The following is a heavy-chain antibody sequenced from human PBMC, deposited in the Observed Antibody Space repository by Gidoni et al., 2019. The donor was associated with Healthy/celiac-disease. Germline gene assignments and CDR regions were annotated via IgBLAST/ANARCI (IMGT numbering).Heavy chain of an antibody. CDR3: AKDLIGSGSYYPSLDY. V-gene: IGHV3-30*18. J-gene: IGHJ4*02. Sequence: QVQLVESGGAVVLPGRSLILSSAPSGFTFSTYGMHWVRQAPGKGLEWVAVISYDGSNKYYADSVKGRFTISRDNSKNTLYLQMNSLRAEDTAVYYCAKDLIGSGSYYPSLDYWGQGTLVTVSS. CDR2: ISYDGSNK. CDR1: GFTFSTYG. D-gene: IGHD1-26*01.